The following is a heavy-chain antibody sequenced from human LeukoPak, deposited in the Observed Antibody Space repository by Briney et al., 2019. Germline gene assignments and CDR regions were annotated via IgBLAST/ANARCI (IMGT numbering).Heavy chain of an antibody. Sequence: GGSLRLSCAASGFIFRSHWMHWVRQAPGEGLVWVSRIKTDGTYADNGESAEGRFTASRDNAKNTLYLQMHSLRVEDTAMYYCVRDGLGAFDIWGQGTVVTVSS. CDR2: IKTDGTYA. D-gene: IGHD2-2*03. CDR1: GFIFRSHW. V-gene: IGHV3-74*01. CDR3: VRDGLGAFDI. J-gene: IGHJ3*02.